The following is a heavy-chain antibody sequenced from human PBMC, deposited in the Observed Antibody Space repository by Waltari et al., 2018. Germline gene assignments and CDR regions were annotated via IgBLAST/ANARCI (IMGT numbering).Heavy chain of an antibody. CDR2: ISYSGST. D-gene: IGHD6-19*01. CDR1: GDSIRSPSFL. CDR3: ARDQRTSGFLIPDAFDI. Sequence: QLQLQESGPGLVKPSETLSLTCTVSGDSIRSPSFLWGWIRQPPGKGLEWIGSISYSGSTFYNPSLKSRVTISLDTPKNQFSLKLSSVTAADTAVYYCARDQRTSGFLIPDAFDIWGQGTMVTVSS. J-gene: IGHJ3*02. V-gene: IGHV4-39*07.